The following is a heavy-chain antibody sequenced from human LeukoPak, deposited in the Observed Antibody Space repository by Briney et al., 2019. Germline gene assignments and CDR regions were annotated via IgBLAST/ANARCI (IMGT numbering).Heavy chain of an antibody. J-gene: IGHJ1*01. CDR1: GLSFSTSA. Sequence: GGSLRLSCAASGLSFSTSAMHWVRQAPGKGLEYVAAISSDGGSTYHADSVKGRFTISRDNSKNTLYLLMGSLRTEDMAMYYCARSSDTRFGELVLWGQGTLVTVSS. D-gene: IGHD3-16*01. V-gene: IGHV3-64*02. CDR2: ISSDGGST. CDR3: ARSSDTRFGELVL.